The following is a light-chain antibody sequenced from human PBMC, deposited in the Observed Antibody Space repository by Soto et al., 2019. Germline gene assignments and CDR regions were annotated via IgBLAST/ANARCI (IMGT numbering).Light chain of an antibody. V-gene: IGKV1-33*01. CDR3: QQSNDLVS. J-gene: IGKJ5*01. CDR2: DAS. CDR1: QNINNY. Sequence: DIQVTQSPSSLSASVRDRVTITCQASQNINNYVNWYQQKPGKAPKLLIFDASTLKTGVPSRFSGSGSGTDFSFTISSLQPEDIATYYCQQSNDLVSFGQGTRLEIK.